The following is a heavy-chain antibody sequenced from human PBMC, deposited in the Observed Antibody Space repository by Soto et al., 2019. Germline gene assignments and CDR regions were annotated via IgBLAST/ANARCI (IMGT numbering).Heavy chain of an antibody. CDR1: GFTFSTYA. CDR2: IKSSGSPT. V-gene: IGHV3-23*05. Sequence: EVQLLESGGGWVQPGGSLRLSCAASGFTFSTYAMTWVRLAPGRGLEWVLGIKSSGSPTDYPESVKGRFTISRDNLMNTRFLDMNGLRAEDTAIYYCAKTPRGGASGDWYFDLWGRGTLVTVSS. D-gene: IGHD3-10*01. CDR3: AKTPRGGASGDWYFDL. J-gene: IGHJ2*01.